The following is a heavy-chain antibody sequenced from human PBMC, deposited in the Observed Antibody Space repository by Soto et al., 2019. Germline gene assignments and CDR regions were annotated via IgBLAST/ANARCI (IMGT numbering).Heavy chain of an antibody. CDR2: IKQDGSEK. CDR1: GFTFSSYW. J-gene: IGHJ3*02. D-gene: IGHD3-9*01. CDR3: AREYYDILTGDMAGTFDI. V-gene: IGHV3-7*01. Sequence: EVQLVESGGGLVQPGGSLRLSCAASGFTFSSYWMSWVRQAPGKGLEWVANIKQDGSEKYYVDSVKGRFTISRDNAKNSLYLQMNSLSAEDTAVYYCAREYYDILTGDMAGTFDIWGQGTMVTVSS.